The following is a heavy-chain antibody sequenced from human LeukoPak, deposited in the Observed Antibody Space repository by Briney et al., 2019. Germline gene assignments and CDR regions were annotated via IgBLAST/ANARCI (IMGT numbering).Heavy chain of an antibody. D-gene: IGHD1-26*01. Sequence: GGSLRLSCAASGFTFSAYWMHWVRQAPGKGLVWVSRINSDGFSIAYADSVKGRFTISRDNAKNSLYLQMNSLRAEDTAVYYCASNKWEPPIYYFDYWGQGTLVTVSS. CDR1: GFTFSAYW. V-gene: IGHV3-74*01. J-gene: IGHJ4*02. CDR2: INSDGFSI. CDR3: ASNKWEPPIYYFDY.